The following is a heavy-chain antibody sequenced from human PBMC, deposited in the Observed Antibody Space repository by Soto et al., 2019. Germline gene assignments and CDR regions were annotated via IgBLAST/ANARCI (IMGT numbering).Heavy chain of an antibody. CDR3: AKDPIPNSGSGVFGCFDS. CDR1: GFTFSLYA. CDR2: ISGRGTGT. Sequence: EVQLLESGGGLVQPGGSLRLSCAASGFTFSLYAMSWVRQAPGKGLEWVATISGRGTGTYYGDSLKGRFTISRDKSKNTLYLQVSSLRAEDTAVYYCAKDPIPNSGSGVFGCFDSWGQGALVTVSS. V-gene: IGHV3-23*01. D-gene: IGHD3-22*01. J-gene: IGHJ5*01.